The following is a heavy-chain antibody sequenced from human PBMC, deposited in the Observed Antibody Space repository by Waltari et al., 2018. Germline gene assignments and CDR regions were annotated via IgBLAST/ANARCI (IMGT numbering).Heavy chain of an antibody. V-gene: IGHV4-34*01. CDR3: ARLVATRPDSFSIYHYYYMDV. J-gene: IGHJ6*03. CDR1: GGSFSGYY. D-gene: IGHD6-6*01. Sequence: QVQLQQWGGGLLKPSETLSLTCAVYGGSFSGYYWNWIRQTPGKGLEWGGEIKHSGKTNYNPSLKSRVTMSVDTAENQVSLKLNSVTAADTAVYFCARLVATRPDSFSIYHYYYMDVWGTGTTVTISS. CDR2: IKHSGKT.